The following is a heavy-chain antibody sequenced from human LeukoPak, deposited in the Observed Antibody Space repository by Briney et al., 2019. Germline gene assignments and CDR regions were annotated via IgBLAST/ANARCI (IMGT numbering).Heavy chain of an antibody. CDR1: GGIFSSFV. J-gene: IGHJ3*02. Sequence: GSSVKVSCKASGGIFSSFVISWVRQAPGQGLEWMGGIITAYGAANYAQGLQGRVNITADASTSTVYMYLSKLASEDTAIYYCARDPTTIPVSPIWGQGTMIIVSS. CDR2: IITAYGAA. V-gene: IGHV1-69*01. CDR3: ARDPTTIPVSPI. D-gene: IGHD5-24*01.